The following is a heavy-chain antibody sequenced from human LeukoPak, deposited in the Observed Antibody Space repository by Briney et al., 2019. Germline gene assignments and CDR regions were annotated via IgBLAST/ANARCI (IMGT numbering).Heavy chain of an antibody. CDR1: GGSISSYY. D-gene: IGHD6-13*01. J-gene: IGHJ4*02. V-gene: IGHV4-4*07. CDR2: IYTSGST. Sequence: SETLSLTCTVSGGSISSYYWNWIRQPAGKGLEWIGRIYTSGSTNYNPSLKSRVTMSVDTSKNQFSLKLSSVTAADTAVYYCARGSFIAAVGTPKFDYWGQGTLVTVSS. CDR3: ARGSFIAAVGTPKFDY.